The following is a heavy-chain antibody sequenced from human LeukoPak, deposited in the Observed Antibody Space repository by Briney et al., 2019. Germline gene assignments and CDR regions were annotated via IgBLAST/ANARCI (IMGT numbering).Heavy chain of an antibody. J-gene: IGHJ4*02. Sequence: AAVKVSCKSSGYTFTNYGISWVRQAPGQGLGWMGLISAYNGNTNYAQKLQGRVTMTTDTSTSTAYMELRSLRSDDTAVYYCARVRCSGGSCYCHFDYWGQGTLVTVSS. CDR1: GYTFTNYG. D-gene: IGHD2-15*01. V-gene: IGHV1-18*01. CDR2: ISAYNGNT. CDR3: ARVRCSGGSCYCHFDY.